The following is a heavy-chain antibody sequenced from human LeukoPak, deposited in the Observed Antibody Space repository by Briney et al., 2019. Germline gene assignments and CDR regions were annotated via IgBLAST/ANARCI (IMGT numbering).Heavy chain of an antibody. CDR1: TSH. CDR3: ARDFWNFYDSSGYYREFDS. J-gene: IGHJ5*01. CDR2: IGSYEGDT. Sequence: ASVKVSCKATSHISWVRQAPGPGLEWMGWIGSYEGDTYYAQKFQGRVTVTTDTSTNTAYMELRSLRADDTAVYYCARDFWNFYDSSGYYREFDSWGQGTLVTVSS. D-gene: IGHD3-22*01. V-gene: IGHV1-18*01.